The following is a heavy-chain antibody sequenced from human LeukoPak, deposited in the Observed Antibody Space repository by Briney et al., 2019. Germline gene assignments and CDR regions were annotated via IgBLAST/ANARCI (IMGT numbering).Heavy chain of an antibody. CDR2: ITSSSSSI. J-gene: IGHJ4*02. CDR1: GFTFSSYW. CDR3: ARDLAWGAY. Sequence: PGGSLRLSCAASGFTFSSYWMHWVRQAPGKGLEWVSSITSSSSSIYSADSVKGRLTISRDNAKNSLYLEMNSLRDEDTAVYYCARDLAWGAYWGQGTLVTVSS. D-gene: IGHD4/OR15-4a*01. V-gene: IGHV3-21*01.